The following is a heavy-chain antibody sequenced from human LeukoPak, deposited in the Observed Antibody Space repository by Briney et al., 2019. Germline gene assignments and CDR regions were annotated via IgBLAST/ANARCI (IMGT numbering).Heavy chain of an antibody. CDR1: GFTFSSYS. J-gene: IGHJ1*01. CDR2: INWNGGST. V-gene: IGHV3-20*04. CDR3: ARDRSSGSSAEYFQH. Sequence: GGSLRLSCAASGFTFSSYSMNWVRQAPGKGLEWVSNINWNGGSTGYADSVRGRFTISRDNAKNSLYLQMNSLRAEDTALYYCARDRSSGSSAEYFQHWGQGTLVTVSS. D-gene: IGHD1-26*01.